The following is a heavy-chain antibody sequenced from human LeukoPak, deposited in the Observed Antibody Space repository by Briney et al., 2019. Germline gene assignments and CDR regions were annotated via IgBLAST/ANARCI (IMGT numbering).Heavy chain of an antibody. J-gene: IGHJ4*02. Sequence: SETLSLTCTVSGGSISSYYWSWIRQPPGKGLEWIGYIYYSGSTNYNPSLKSRVTISVDTSKNQFSLKLSSVTAADTAVYYCAKLGDSHFYGDYEEFWGQGTLVTVSS. CDR1: GGSISSYY. D-gene: IGHD4-17*01. V-gene: IGHV4-59*01. CDR2: IYYSGST. CDR3: AKLGDSHFYGDYEEF.